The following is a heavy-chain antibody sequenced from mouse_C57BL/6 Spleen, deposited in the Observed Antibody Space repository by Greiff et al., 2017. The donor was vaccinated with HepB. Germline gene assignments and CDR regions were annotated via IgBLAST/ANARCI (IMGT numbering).Heavy chain of an antibody. V-gene: IGHV1-59*01. CDR2: IDPSDSYT. J-gene: IGHJ4*01. D-gene: IGHD3-2*02. Sequence: VQLQQPGAELVRPGTSVKLSCKASGYTFTSYWMHWVKQRPGQGLEWIGVIDPSDSYTNYNQKFKGKATLTVDTSSSTAYMQLSSLTSEDSAVYYCARSTAQAPMDYWGQGTSVTVSS. CDR3: ARSTAQAPMDY. CDR1: GYTFTSYW.